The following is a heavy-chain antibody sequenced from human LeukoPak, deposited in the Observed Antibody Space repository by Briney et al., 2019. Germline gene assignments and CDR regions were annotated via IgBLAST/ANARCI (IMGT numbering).Heavy chain of an antibody. D-gene: IGHD5-24*01. V-gene: IGHV4-34*01. CDR3: SRGTDAYKCGNS. J-gene: IGHJ4*02. CDR1: GGSFSGYY. Sequence: KPSETLSPTCAVYGGSFSGYYWTWIRPPPGKGLELIGEIHYSGRINYNPSLKSRVTISADTSNNHFSLKMNSVTAADTAVYYCSRGTDAYKCGNSWGQGTLVTVS. CDR2: IHYSGRI.